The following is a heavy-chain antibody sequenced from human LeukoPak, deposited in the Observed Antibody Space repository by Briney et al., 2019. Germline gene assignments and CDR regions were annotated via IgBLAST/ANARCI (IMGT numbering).Heavy chain of an antibody. J-gene: IGHJ4*02. CDR3: ATDGSPFDN. Sequence: GGSLRLSCAASGLTFSSYAMSWVRQAPGKGLEWVSAISGSGGSTYYAGSVKGRFTISRDNAKNSLYLQMDSLRAEDTAVYYCATDGSPFDNWGQGTLVTVSS. CDR2: ISGSGGST. CDR1: GLTFSSYA. V-gene: IGHV3-23*01.